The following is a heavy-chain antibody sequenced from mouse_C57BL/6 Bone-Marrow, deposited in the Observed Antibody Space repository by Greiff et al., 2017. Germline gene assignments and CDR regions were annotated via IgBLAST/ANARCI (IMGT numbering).Heavy chain of an antibody. CDR1: GYSFTSYY. CDR2: IYPGSGNT. D-gene: IGHD1-1*01. V-gene: IGHV1-66*01. J-gene: IGHJ2*01. Sequence: QVQLQQSGPELVKPGASVKISCKASGYSFTSYYIHWVKQRPGQGLEWIGWIYPGSGNTKYNEKFKGKATLTADTSSSTAYMQLSSLTSEDSAVYYCARKSYYYGNYFDYWGQGTTLAVSS. CDR3: ARKSYYYGNYFDY.